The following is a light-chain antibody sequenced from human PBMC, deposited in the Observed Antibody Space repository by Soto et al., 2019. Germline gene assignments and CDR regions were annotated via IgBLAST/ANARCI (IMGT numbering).Light chain of an antibody. CDR2: DAS. CDR1: QSVSSY. J-gene: IGKJ1*01. CDR3: QQYGNSPRT. V-gene: IGKV3-11*01. Sequence: EIVLTQSPATLSLSPGERATLSCRASQSVSSYLAWYQQKPGQAPRLLIYDASNRATGIPARFSGSGSGTDFTLTISRLDPEDFAVYYCQQYGNSPRTFGQGTKVDIK.